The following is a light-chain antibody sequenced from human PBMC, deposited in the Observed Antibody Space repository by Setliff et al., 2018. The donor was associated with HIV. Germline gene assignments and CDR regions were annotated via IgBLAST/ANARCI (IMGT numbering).Light chain of an antibody. V-gene: IGLV2-14*03. CDR3: SSYTSSYTFV. CDR2: DVS. J-gene: IGLJ1*01. CDR1: SSDVGAYNY. Sequence: ALTQPASVSGSPGQSITISCTGTSSDVGAYNYVSWYQQHPGKAPKLMIYDVSNRPSGVSNRFSGSKSGNTASLTISGLQAEDEADYYCSSYTSSYTFVFGTGTKVT.